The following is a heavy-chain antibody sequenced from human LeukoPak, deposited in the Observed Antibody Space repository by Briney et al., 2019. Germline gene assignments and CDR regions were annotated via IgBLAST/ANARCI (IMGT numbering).Heavy chain of an antibody. CDR1: GFTFSSYA. CDR2: ISGSGGST. V-gene: IGHV3-23*01. J-gene: IGHJ6*02. CDR3: AKDLTTVTYYYYYGMDG. Sequence: PGGSLILSCEASGFTFSSYAMSWVRQAPGKGLEWVSAISGSGGSTYYADSVKGRFTISRDNSKNTLYLQMNSLRAEDTAVYYCAKDLTTVTYYYYYGMDGWGQGTTVTVSS. D-gene: IGHD4-17*01.